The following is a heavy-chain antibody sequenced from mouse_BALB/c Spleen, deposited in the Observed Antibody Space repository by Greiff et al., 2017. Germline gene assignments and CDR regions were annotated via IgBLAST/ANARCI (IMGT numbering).Heavy chain of an antibody. V-gene: IGHV1-63*02. CDR3: ARMEGTDY. J-gene: IGHJ2*01. CDR2: IYPGGGYT. Sequence: QVQLKESGAELAKPGASVKISCKASGYTFTNYWLGWVKQRPGHGLEWIGDIYPGGGYTNYNEKFKGKATLTADTSSSTAYMQLSSLTSEDSAVYFCARMEGTDYWGQGTTLTVSS. CDR1: GYTFTNYW.